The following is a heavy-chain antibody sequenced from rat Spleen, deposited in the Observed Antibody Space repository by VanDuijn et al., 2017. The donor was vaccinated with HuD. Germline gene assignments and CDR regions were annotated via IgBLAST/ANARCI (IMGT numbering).Heavy chain of an antibody. V-gene: IGHV5-25*01. CDR2: ISTGGGNT. J-gene: IGHJ2*01. CDR1: GFTFSSYW. Sequence: EVQLVEAGGGLVQPGRSLKLSCVASGFTFSSYWMYWVRQTPTKGLEWVASISTGGGNTYYRDSVKGRFTISRDNAKSTLSLQMDSLRSEDTATYYCARVIRHYFDYWGQGILVTVSS. CDR3: ARVIRHYFDY.